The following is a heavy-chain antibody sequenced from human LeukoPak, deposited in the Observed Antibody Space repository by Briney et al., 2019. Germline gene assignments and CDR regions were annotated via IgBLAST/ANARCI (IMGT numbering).Heavy chain of an antibody. D-gene: IGHD3-22*01. CDR2: IYYSGST. J-gene: IGHJ3*02. V-gene: IGHV4-39*01. Sequence: SETLSLTCTVSGGSISSRRYSWGWIRQPPGKGLEWIGSIYYSGSTYYNPSLKSRVTITVDTSKNQFSLKLSSVTAADTAVYYCARAQYYYDSSGYTAFDIWGQGTMVTVSS. CDR1: GGSISSRRYS. CDR3: ARAQYYYDSSGYTAFDI.